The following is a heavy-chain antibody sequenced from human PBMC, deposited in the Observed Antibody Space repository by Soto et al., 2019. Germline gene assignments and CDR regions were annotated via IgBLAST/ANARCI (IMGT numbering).Heavy chain of an antibody. CDR1: GGTFSNYV. J-gene: IGHJ2*01. D-gene: IGHD6-19*01. V-gene: IGHV1-69*12. CDR3: ARFPGDSSGWSTKSLYWYFDL. CDR2: IIPIFGTA. Sequence: VQLVQSGAEVKKPGSSVKVSCKASGGTFSNYVISWVRQAPGQGLEWMGGIIPIFGTANYAQKLQGRVTITADESTSTAYMELSSLRSEDTAVYYCARFPGDSSGWSTKSLYWYFDLWGRGTLVTVSS.